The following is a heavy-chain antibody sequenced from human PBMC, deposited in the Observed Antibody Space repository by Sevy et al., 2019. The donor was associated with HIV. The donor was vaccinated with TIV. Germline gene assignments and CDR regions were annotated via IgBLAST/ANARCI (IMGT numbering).Heavy chain of an antibody. CDR1: GYTFTGYY. J-gene: IGHJ5*02. Sequence: ASVKVSCKASGYTFTGYYMHWVRQAPGQGLEWMGWINPNSGGTNYAQKFQGRVTMTRDTSISTAYMELSRLGSDDTAVYYCARVRRGIVVVPAAINWFDPWGQGTLVTVSS. D-gene: IGHD2-2*01. CDR2: INPNSGGT. V-gene: IGHV1-2*02. CDR3: ARVRRGIVVVPAAINWFDP.